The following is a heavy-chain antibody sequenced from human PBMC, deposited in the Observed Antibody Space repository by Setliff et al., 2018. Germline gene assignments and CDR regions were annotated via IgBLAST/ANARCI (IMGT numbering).Heavy chain of an antibody. V-gene: IGHV5-51*01. Sequence: GESLKLSCKASGYRFTSQWIAWVRQTPGRGLEWMGIIYPADSDTTYSPSFQGQVTISVDKSLSTAYLQWSSLKASDSGKYYCARRGYGGYIYGSFDSWGQGTQVTVSS. J-gene: IGHJ5*01. D-gene: IGHD5-18*01. CDR2: IYPADSDT. CDR3: ARRGYGGYIYGSFDS. CDR1: GYRFTSQW.